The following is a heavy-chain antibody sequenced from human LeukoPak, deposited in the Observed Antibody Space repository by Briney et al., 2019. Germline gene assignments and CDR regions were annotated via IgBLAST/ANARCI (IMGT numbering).Heavy chain of an antibody. D-gene: IGHD3-10*01. CDR2: INPSGGST. Sequence: ASVKVSCKAAGYTVTSYYMHWVRQSPSQRLEWMGIINPSGGSTSYAQKFQGRVTMTRDTSTSTVYMELSSLRSEDTAVYYCARDPYGSGSYLFDYWGQGTLVTVSS. V-gene: IGHV1-46*01. J-gene: IGHJ4*02. CDR1: GYTVTSYY. CDR3: ARDPYGSGSYLFDY.